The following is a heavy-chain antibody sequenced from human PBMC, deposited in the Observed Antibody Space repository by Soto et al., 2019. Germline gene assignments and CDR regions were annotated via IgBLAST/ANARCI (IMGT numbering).Heavy chain of an antibody. CDR1: GGSISSYY. J-gene: IGHJ4*02. V-gene: IGHV4-59*01. D-gene: IGHD6-13*01. CDR2: IYYSGST. Sequence: PSETLSLTCTVSGGSISSYYWSWIRQPPGKGLEWIGYIYYSGSTNYNPSLKSRVTISVDTSKNQFSLKLSSVTAADTAVYYCARSSSWNPFAYWGQGTLVTVSS. CDR3: ARSSSWNPFAY.